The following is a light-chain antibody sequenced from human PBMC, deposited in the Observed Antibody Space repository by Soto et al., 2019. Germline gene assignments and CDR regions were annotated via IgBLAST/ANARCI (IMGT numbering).Light chain of an antibody. CDR1: QSVTSNS. CDR2: GAS. Sequence: EIVLAQSPDTLSLSPGERASLSCRASQSVTSNSLAWYQQKPGQAPRLLVYGASSRATGIPDRFSGSGSETDFTLTISRLEPEDFAVYFCQQYGSSRRTFGGGTKVEIK. J-gene: IGKJ4*01. CDR3: QQYGSSRRT. V-gene: IGKV3-20*01.